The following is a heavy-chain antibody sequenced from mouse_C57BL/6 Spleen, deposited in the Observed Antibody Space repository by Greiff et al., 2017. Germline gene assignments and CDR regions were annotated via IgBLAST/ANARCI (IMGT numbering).Heavy chain of an antibody. CDR2: IYPGDGDT. V-gene: IGHV1-80*01. CDR1: GYAFSSYW. CDR3: ARGGGNYEDY. D-gene: IGHD2-1*01. Sequence: VQVVESGAELVKPGASVKISCKASGYAFSSYWMNWVKQRPGKGLEWIGQIYPGDGDTNYNGKFKGKATLTADKSSSTAYMQLSSLTSEDSAVYFCARGGGNYEDYWGQGTTLTVSS. J-gene: IGHJ2*01.